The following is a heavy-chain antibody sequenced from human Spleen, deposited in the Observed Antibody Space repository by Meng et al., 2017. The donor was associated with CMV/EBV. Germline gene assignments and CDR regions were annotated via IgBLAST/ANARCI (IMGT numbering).Heavy chain of an antibody. Sequence: GGSLRLSCAASGFTFSSYWMHWVRQAPGKGLVWVSRINSDGSSTSYADSVKGRFTISRDNAKNTLYLRMKSLRAEDRAVYYCARYRVVVVPAVILRAPRYYFDYWGQGTLVTVSS. J-gene: IGHJ4*02. D-gene: IGHD2-2*02. CDR2: INSDGSST. V-gene: IGHV3-74*01. CDR1: GFTFSSYW. CDR3: ARYRVVVVPAVILRAPRYYFDY.